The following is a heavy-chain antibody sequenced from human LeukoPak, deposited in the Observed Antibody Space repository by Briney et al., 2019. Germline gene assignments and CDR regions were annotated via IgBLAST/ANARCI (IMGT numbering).Heavy chain of an antibody. CDR1: GGTFSSYA. Sequence: SVKVPCKASGGTFSSYAISWVRQAPGQGLEWMGGIIPIFGTANYAQKFQGRVTITADESTSTAYMELSSLRSEDTAVCYCARDPGGGYAGANTDYWGQGTLVTVSS. CDR3: ARDPGGGYAGANTDY. J-gene: IGHJ4*02. D-gene: IGHD5-12*01. V-gene: IGHV1-69*13. CDR2: IIPIFGTA.